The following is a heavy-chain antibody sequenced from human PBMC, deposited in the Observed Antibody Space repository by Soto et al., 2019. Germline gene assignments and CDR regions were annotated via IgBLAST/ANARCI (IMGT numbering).Heavy chain of an antibody. CDR3: ARGSAGTAPPSFDY. J-gene: IGHJ4*02. CDR1: GGSFSGYY. Sequence: SETLSLTCAVYGGSFSGYYWSWIRQPPGKGLEWIGEINHSGSTNYNPSLKSRVTISVDTSKNQFSLKLSSVTAADTAVYYCARGSAGTAPPSFDYWGQGTLVTVSS. CDR2: INHSGST. D-gene: IGHD1-1*01. V-gene: IGHV4-34*01.